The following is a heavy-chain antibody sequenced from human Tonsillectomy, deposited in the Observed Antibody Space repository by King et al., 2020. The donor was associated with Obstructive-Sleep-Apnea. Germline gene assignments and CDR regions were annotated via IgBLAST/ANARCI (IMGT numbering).Heavy chain of an antibody. CDR2: ISAYNGNT. Sequence: QLVQSGAEVKKPGASVKVSCKASGYTFTSYGISWVRQAPGQGLEWMGWISAYNGNTNYAQKLQGRVTMTTDTSTSTAYMGLRSLRSDDTAVYYCARAKDIVVVPAAPLGAYYYYGMDVWGQGTTVTVSS. J-gene: IGHJ6*02. CDR3: ARAKDIVVVPAAPLGAYYYYGMDV. D-gene: IGHD2-2*01. V-gene: IGHV1-18*04. CDR1: GYTFTSYG.